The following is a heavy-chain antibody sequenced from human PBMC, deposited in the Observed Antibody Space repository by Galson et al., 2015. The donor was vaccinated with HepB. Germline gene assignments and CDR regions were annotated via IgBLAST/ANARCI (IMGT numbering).Heavy chain of an antibody. CDR3: ARLEVGNYWSDFYWFDY. J-gene: IGHJ4*02. CDR2: IYSGGNT. D-gene: IGHD3-3*01. CDR1: GFTVYNNY. V-gene: IGHV3-66*02. Sequence: SLRLSCAASGFTVYNNYMTWVRQAPGKGLEWVSVIYSGGNTYYTDSVRGRFTISRDNSKNTLYLQMNSLGPEDTAVYYCARLEVGNYWSDFYWFDYWGQGALVTVSS.